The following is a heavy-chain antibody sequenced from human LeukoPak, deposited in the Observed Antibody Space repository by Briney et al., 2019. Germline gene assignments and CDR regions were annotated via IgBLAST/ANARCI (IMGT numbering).Heavy chain of an antibody. CDR2: INFDGSAK. CDR1: GFTFSTDG. CDR3: AKGVSGNSFYLDY. V-gene: IGHV3-30*02. J-gene: IGHJ4*02. D-gene: IGHD1-20*01. Sequence: GGSLRLSCAASGFTFSTDGIHWLRQAPGKRPEWVANINFDGSAKYYADSLKGRFTISRDNSKNTLYLEMNSLRVEDTAVYYCAKGVSGNSFYLDYWGQGTLVTVSS.